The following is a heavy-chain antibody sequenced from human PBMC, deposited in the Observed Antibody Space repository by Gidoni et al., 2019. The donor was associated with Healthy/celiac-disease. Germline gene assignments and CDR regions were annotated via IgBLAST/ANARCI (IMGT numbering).Heavy chain of an antibody. CDR3: ARDRMRRYGCSGGSCYFVSGAFDP. J-gene: IGHJ5*02. CDR1: GGSFRCYY. Sequence: QVQLQQWGAGLLKPSETLSLTCAVYGGSFRCYYWIWIRQPPGKGLEWIGEINHSGSTNYNPSIKSRVTISVDTSKNQFSLKLSSVTAADTAVYYCARDRMRRYGCSGGSCYFVSGAFDPWGQGTLVTVSS. CDR2: INHSGST. D-gene: IGHD2-15*01. V-gene: IGHV4-34*01.